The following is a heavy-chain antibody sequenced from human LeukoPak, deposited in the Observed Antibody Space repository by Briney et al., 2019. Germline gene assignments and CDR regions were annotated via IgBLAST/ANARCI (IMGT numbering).Heavy chain of an antibody. CDR3: ARVVSEGSGSYYNVRLGRNWFDP. Sequence: GGSLRLSCAASGFTFSSYAMHWVRQAPGKGLEWVAVISYDGSNKYYADSVKGRFTISRDNSKNTLYLQMNSLRAEDTAVYYCARVVSEGSGSYYNVRLGRNWFDPWGQGTLVTVSS. J-gene: IGHJ5*02. CDR2: ISYDGSNK. V-gene: IGHV3-30-3*01. CDR1: GFTFSSYA. D-gene: IGHD3-10*01.